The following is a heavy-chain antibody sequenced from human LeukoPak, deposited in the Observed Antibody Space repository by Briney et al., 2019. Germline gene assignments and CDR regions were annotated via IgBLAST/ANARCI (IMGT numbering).Heavy chain of an antibody. V-gene: IGHV3-7*01. D-gene: IGHD2-2*01. CDR3: ARGSCSTTSCLEVY. J-gene: IGHJ4*02. Sequence: GGSLRLSCAASGFTFSSYWMIWVRQAPGKGLEWVANIKQDGSEKYYVDSVKGRFTISRDSAKNSLYLQMNSLRAEDTAVYYCARGSCSTTSCLEVYRGQGTLVTVSS. CDR2: IKQDGSEK. CDR1: GFTFSSYW.